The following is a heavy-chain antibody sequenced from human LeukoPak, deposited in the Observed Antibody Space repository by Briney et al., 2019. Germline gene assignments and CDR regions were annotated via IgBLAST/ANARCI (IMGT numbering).Heavy chain of an antibody. CDR1: GFTFSSYE. CDR3: ARDTGYCTNGVCSYYFDY. J-gene: IGHJ4*02. CDR2: ISSSGSTI. D-gene: IGHD2-8*01. V-gene: IGHV3-48*03. Sequence: GSLRLSCAASGFTFSSYEMNWVRQAPGKGLEWVSYISSSGSTIYYADSVKGRFTISRDNAKNSLYLQMNSLRAEDTALYYCARDTGYCTNGVCSYYFDYWGQGTLVTVSS.